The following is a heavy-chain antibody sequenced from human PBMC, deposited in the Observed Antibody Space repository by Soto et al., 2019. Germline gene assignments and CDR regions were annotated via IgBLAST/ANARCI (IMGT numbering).Heavy chain of an antibody. CDR2: ISAYNGNT. CDR3: ARDSPPVDH. Sequence: QVQLVQSGAEVKKPGASVKVSWKASGYTFTSYGISWVRQAPGQGLEWMGWISAYNGNTKNAQKLQGRVPLSTVTSTAPAYMKLRSLRSVDTAVYYCARDSPPVDHWGQGTLFTVSS. CDR1: GYTFTSYG. J-gene: IGHJ4*02. V-gene: IGHV1-18*01.